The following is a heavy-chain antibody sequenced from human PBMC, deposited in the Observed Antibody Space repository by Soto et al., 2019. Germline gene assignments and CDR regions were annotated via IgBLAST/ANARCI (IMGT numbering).Heavy chain of an antibody. J-gene: IGHJ4*02. CDR1: GLVFRNYG. V-gene: IGHV3-30*03. CDR2: ISDDGSNK. D-gene: IGHD6-19*01. Sequence: QVQLVESGGGVVQPGTSLRLSCTASGLVFRNYGMHWVRQAPGKGLEWVAVISDDGSNKNYADSMKGRLTISRDNSKSTVFLQMNRLRVEDTAIYYCARDRYSSSPGHLEDWGQGTLVTVSS. CDR3: ARDRYSSSPGHLED.